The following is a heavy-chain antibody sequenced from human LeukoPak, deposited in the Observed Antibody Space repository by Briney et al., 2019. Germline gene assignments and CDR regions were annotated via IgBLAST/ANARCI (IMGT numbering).Heavy chain of an antibody. CDR1: GYTFTGYY. D-gene: IGHD3-22*01. CDR3: ARARRITMIVVANNWFDP. CDR2: INPNSGGT. V-gene: IGHV1-2*02. J-gene: IGHJ5*02. Sequence: ASVKVSCKASGYTFTGYYMHWVRQAPGQGLEWMGWINPNSGGTNYAQKFQGRVTMTRDTSISTAYMELSRLRSDDTAAYYCARARRITMIVVANNWFDPWGQGTLVTVSS.